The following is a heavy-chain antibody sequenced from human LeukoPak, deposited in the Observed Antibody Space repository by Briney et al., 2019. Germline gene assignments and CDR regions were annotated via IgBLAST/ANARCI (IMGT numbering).Heavy chain of an antibody. CDR1: GGSISSGDYY. CDR2: IYYSGST. J-gene: IGHJ4*02. Sequence: RTSETLSLTCTVSGGSISSGDYYWSWIRQHPGKGLEWIGYIYYSGSTYYNPSLKSRVTISVDTSKNQFSLKLSSVTAADTAVYYCARVDYYDSSGYYGLFDYWGQGTLVTVSS. D-gene: IGHD3-22*01. V-gene: IGHV4-31*03. CDR3: ARVDYYDSSGYYGLFDY.